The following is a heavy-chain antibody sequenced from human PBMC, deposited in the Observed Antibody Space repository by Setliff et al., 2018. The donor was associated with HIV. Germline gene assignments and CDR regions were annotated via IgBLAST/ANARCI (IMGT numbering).Heavy chain of an antibody. Sequence: SETLSLTCTVSGGSISSYYWSWIRQPPGKGLEWIGYIYYSGSTNYNPSLKSRVTISVDTSKNQFSLKLSSVTAADTAVYYCARGKGTAMVDYYLDYWGQGTLVTVSS. V-gene: IGHV4-59*01. CDR3: ARGKGTAMVDYYLDY. D-gene: IGHD5-18*01. CDR1: GGSISSYY. CDR2: IYYSGST. J-gene: IGHJ4*02.